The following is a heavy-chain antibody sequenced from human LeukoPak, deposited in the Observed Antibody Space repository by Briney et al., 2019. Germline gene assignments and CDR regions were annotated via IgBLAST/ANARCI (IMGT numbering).Heavy chain of an antibody. V-gene: IGHV4-4*07. J-gene: IGHJ6*03. CDR2: ICTSGSI. CDR1: GVSISGYY. Sequence: PSETLSLTCAVSGVSISGYYLSWIRQPAGKGLEWIGRICTSGSINYNPSPKSRRTMSAYTSTNQFSLRPRSMTAAHTPVSYCARGPSGELAAYSFSNYMDVWGKGTTVTASS. D-gene: IGHD1-26*01. CDR3: ARGPSGELAAYSFSNYMDV.